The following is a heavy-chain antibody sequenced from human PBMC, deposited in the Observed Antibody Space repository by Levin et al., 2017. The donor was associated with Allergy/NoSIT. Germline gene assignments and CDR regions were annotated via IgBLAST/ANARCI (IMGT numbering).Heavy chain of an antibody. J-gene: IGHJ4*02. V-gene: IGHV3-23*01. D-gene: IGHD6-6*01. CDR3: ARGASIAARLFDY. Sequence: GESLKISCAASGFTFSSYAMSWVRQAPGKGLEWVSTISGSGGNTYYADSVKGRFTISRDNSKNTLYLQMNSLRAEDTAVYYCARGASIAARLFDYWGQGTLVTVSS. CDR2: ISGSGGNT. CDR1: GFTFSSYA.